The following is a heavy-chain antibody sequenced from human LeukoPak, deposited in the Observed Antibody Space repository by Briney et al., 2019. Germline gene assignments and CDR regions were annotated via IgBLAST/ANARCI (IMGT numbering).Heavy chain of an antibody. CDR2: INWNGGST. CDR1: GFTFDDYG. J-gene: IGHJ6*03. Sequence: GGSLRLSCAASGFTFDDYGMSWVRQAPGKGLEWVSGINWNGGSTGYADSVKGRFTISRDNAKNSLYLQMNSLKTEDTAVYYCARARGLVSRPRTGYYYYMDVWGKGTTVTISS. V-gene: IGHV3-20*04. CDR3: ARARGLVSRPRTGYYYYMDV. D-gene: IGHD6-6*01.